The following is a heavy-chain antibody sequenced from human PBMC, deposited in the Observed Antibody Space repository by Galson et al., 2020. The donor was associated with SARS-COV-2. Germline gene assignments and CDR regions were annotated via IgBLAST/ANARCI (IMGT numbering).Heavy chain of an antibody. CDR2: INHSGST. CDR3: ARGRRWFRESPGWFDP. Sequence: SETLSLTCAVYGGSFSGYYWSWIRQPPGKGLEWIGEINHSGSTNYNPSLKSRVTISVDTSKNQFSLKLSSVTAADTAVYYCARGRRWFRESPGWFDPWGQGTLVTVSS. V-gene: IGHV4-34*01. CDR1: GGSFSGYY. D-gene: IGHD3-10*01. J-gene: IGHJ5*02.